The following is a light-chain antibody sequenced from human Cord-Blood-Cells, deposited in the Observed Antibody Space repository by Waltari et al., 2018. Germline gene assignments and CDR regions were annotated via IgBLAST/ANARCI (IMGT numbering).Light chain of an antibody. V-gene: IGLV3-9*01. CDR2: RDS. Sequence: SYELTQPLSVSVALGQPARITGGGNNIGSKNVHWYQQKPGQAPVLVIYRDSNRPSGIPERFSGSNSGNTATLTISRAQAGDEADYYCQVWDSSTVFGTGTKVTVL. J-gene: IGLJ1*01. CDR1: NIGSKN. CDR3: QVWDSSTV.